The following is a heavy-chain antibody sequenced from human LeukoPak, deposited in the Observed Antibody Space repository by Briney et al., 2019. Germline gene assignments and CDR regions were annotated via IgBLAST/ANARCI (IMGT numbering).Heavy chain of an antibody. CDR3: ARAGSPWDAFDI. J-gene: IGHJ3*02. CDR2: IYHSGST. D-gene: IGHD6-13*01. V-gene: IGHV4-38-2*01. CDR1: GFTFSSYW. Sequence: GSLRLSCAASGFTFSSYWMSWVRQAPGKGLEWIGSIYHSGSTFYNPSLKSRVTISVDTSKNQFSLKLTSVTAADTAFYYCARAGSPWDAFDIWGQGTMVTVSS.